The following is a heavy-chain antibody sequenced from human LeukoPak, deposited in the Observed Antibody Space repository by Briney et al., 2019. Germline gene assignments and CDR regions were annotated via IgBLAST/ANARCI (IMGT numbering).Heavy chain of an antibody. V-gene: IGHV4-38-2*02. J-gene: IGHJ4*02. CDR2: IYHSGST. CDR3: ARGSAYYYDSSGYPGHFDY. Sequence: PSETLSLTCTVSGYSISSGYYWGWIRQPPGEGLEWIGSIYHSGSTYYNPSPKSRVTISVDTSKNQFSLKLSSVTAADTAVYYCARGSAYYYDSSGYPGHFDYWGQGTLVTVSS. CDR1: GYSISSGYY. D-gene: IGHD3-22*01.